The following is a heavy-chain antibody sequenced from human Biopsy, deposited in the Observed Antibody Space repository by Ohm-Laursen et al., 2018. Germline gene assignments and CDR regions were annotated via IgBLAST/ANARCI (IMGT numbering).Heavy chain of an antibody. CDR3: ARDPLNGHKHFDY. V-gene: IGHV1-2*02. J-gene: IGHJ4*02. CDR2: INRKTGAT. D-gene: IGHD2-8*01. CDR1: SYTFTDYN. Sequence: GSSVKVSCKASSYTFTDYNIHWMRQAPGQGLEWLGYINRKTGATNYAQKFQGTVTMTRDNSISTAYLALGSLKSADTAIYYCARDPLNGHKHFDYWGQGALVTVSS.